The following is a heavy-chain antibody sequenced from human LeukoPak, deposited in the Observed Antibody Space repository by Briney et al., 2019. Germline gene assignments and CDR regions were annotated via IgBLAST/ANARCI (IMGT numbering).Heavy chain of an antibody. D-gene: IGHD6-19*01. CDR1: GGSISSGDYY. J-gene: IGHJ3*02. Sequence: SETLSLTCTVSGGSISSGDYYWSWIRQPPGKGLEWIGYIYYSGSTYYNPSLKSRVTISVDTSKNQFPLKLSSVTAADTAVYYCARVGYSSGWSSSSDAFDIWGQGTMVTVSS. V-gene: IGHV4-30-4*02. CDR2: IYYSGST. CDR3: ARVGYSSGWSSSSDAFDI.